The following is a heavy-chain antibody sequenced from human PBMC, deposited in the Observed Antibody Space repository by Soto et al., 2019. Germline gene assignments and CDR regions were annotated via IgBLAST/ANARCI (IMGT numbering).Heavy chain of an antibody. CDR3: ARGWFGPDV. CDR2: IDNAGTAS. D-gene: IGHD3-10*01. Sequence: EVQLVESGGGLVQPGGSLRLSCAASGFTLSGRSMHWVRQAPGKGLVWVSGIDNAGTASTYAESVKGRFTSSRDNAKNMLYLQMNSRRVEDTAVYYCARGWFGPDVWGKGTTVTVSS. CDR1: GFTLSGRS. V-gene: IGHV3-74*01. J-gene: IGHJ6*04.